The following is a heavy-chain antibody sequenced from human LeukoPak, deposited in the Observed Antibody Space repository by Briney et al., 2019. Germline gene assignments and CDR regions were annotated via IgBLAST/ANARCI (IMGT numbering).Heavy chain of an antibody. V-gene: IGHV3-7*01. J-gene: IGHJ4*02. CDR2: IKQDGSEK. CDR3: ARVTYGSGIDY. Sequence: GGSLRLSCAASGFTFSNYWMSWVRQAPGKGLEWVANIKQDGSEKYYVDSVKGRFTISRDNAKNSLYLQMNSLRAEDTAVYYCARVTYGSGIDYWGQGTLVTVSS. CDR1: GFTFSNYW. D-gene: IGHD3-10*01.